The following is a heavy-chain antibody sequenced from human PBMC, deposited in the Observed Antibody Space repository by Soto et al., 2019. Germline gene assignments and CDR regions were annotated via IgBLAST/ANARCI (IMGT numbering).Heavy chain of an antibody. V-gene: IGHV3-23*01. CDR2: IIGSGTST. CDR3: AKGRDTGYEHTDIFDF. CDR1: GFSFNIYA. Sequence: EVQLLESGGTLVQPGGSLRLSCAASGFSFNIYAMDWVRQAPGKGLEWVSAIIGSGTSTYYAESVEGRFTISRDNSRNTMFLQMNSLRAEDTAVYYCAKGRDTGYEHTDIFDFWGQGTLVTVSS. D-gene: IGHD5-12*01. J-gene: IGHJ4*02.